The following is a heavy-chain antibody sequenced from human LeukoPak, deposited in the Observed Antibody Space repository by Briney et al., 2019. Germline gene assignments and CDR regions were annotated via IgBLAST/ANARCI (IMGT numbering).Heavy chain of an antibody. CDR3: AREGRAAAIDY. Sequence: GGSLRLSCAASGFTFSSYAMHWVRQAPGKGLEWVAVISYDGSNKYYADSVKGRFTISRDNPKNTLYLQMNSLRAEDTAVYYCAREGRAAAIDYWGQGTLVTVSS. CDR1: GFTFSSYA. J-gene: IGHJ4*02. V-gene: IGHV3-30-3*01. CDR2: ISYDGSNK. D-gene: IGHD6-13*01.